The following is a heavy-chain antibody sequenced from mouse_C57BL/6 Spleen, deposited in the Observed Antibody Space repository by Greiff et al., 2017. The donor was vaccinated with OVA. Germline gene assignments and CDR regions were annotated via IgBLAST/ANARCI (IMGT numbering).Heavy chain of an antibody. CDR2: ISSGSSNI. CDR3: ARDYGSSYVWFAF. J-gene: IGHJ3*01. CDR1: GFTFSDYG. Sequence: EVNVVESGGGLVKPGGSLKLSCAASGFTFSDYGMHWVRQAPEKGLEWVAYISSGSSNIYYADTVKGRFTISRDNAKNTLFLQMTSLRSEDTALYYCARDYGSSYVWFAFWGQGTLVTVSA. V-gene: IGHV5-17*01. D-gene: IGHD1-1*01.